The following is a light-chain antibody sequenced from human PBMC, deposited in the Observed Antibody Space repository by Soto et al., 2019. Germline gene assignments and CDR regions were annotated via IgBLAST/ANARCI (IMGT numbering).Light chain of an antibody. Sequence: QSALTQPASVSGSPGQSITISCTGTSSDVGAYNFVSWYQQHPGNLPKLMIFDVSRRPSGVSVRFSGSKSGNTASLTISGLQAEDEGDYYCSSYTSSSTHVFGRGTKLTVL. J-gene: IGLJ1*01. V-gene: IGLV2-14*03. CDR1: SSDVGAYNF. CDR3: SSYTSSSTHV. CDR2: DVS.